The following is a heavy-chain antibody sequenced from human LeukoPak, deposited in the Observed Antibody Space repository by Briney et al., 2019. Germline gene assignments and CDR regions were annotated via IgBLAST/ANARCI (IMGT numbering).Heavy chain of an antibody. D-gene: IGHD2-21*02. CDR3: ARAPYCGGDCYLALYDY. V-gene: IGHV1-2*06. J-gene: IGHJ4*02. CDR2: INPNSGGT. CDR1: GYTFTGYY. Sequence: ASVKVSCKASGYTFTGYYMHWVRQAPGQGLEWMGRINPNSGGTNYAQKFQGRVTMTRDTSISTAYMELSRLRSDDTAVYYCARAPYCGGDCYLALYDYWGQGTLVTVSS.